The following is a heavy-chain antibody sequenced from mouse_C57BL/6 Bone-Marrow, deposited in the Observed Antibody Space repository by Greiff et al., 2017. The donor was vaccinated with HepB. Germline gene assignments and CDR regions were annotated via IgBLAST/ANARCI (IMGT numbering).Heavy chain of an antibody. D-gene: IGHD3-3*01. CDR2: IYPGSGST. CDR3: ARGTLAY. CDR1: GYTFTSYW. V-gene: IGHV1-55*01. J-gene: IGHJ3*01. Sequence: QVQLKQPGAELVKPGASVKLSCKASGYTFTSYWITWVKQRPGHGLEWIGDIYPGSGSTNYNEKFKSKATLTVDTSSSTAYMQLSSLASEDSAVYYCARGTLAYWGQGTLITVSA.